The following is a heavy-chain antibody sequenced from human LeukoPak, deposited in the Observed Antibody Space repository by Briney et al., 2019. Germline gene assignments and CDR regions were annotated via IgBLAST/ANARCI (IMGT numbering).Heavy chain of an antibody. V-gene: IGHV3-48*03. D-gene: IGHD4-23*01. Sequence: GGTLRLSCAASGFTFSSYEMIWVRQAPGKGLEWVSYIRSSGSTIYYADSVKGRFTISRDNAKNSLYLQMNSLRAEDTAVYYCARDFGRWFLDYWGQGTLVTVSS. CDR3: ARDFGRWFLDY. CDR2: IRSSGSTI. J-gene: IGHJ4*02. CDR1: GFTFSSYE.